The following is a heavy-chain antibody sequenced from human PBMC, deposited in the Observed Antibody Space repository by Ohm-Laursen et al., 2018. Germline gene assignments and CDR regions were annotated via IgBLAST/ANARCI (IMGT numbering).Heavy chain of an antibody. V-gene: IGHV1-24*01. J-gene: IGHJ4*02. CDR2: FDPEDGET. D-gene: IGHD3-3*01. Sequence: SVKVSCKVSGYTPTELSMHWVRQAPGKGLEWMGGFDPEDGETIYAQKFQGRVTMTEDTSTDTAYMELSSLRSEDTAVYYCATDPVTIFGVDNDYWGQGTLVTVSS. CDR1: GYTPTELS. CDR3: ATDPVTIFGVDNDY.